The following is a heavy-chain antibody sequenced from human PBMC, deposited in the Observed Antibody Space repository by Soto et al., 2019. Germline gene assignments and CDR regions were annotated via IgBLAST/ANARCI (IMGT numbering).Heavy chain of an antibody. V-gene: IGHV1-46*01. CDR2: INPSGGST. CDR3: ARGLLGFGSPYYFDY. J-gene: IGHJ4*02. D-gene: IGHD2-15*01. Sequence: QVQLVQSGAEVKKPGASVKVSCEASGYIFTRYYMHWVRQAPGQGLEWMGIINPSGGSTSYTQKFQGRVTMTRDTSTSTVYMDLSSLRSEDTAVYYCARGLLGFGSPYYFDYWGQGTLVTVSS. CDR1: GYIFTRYY.